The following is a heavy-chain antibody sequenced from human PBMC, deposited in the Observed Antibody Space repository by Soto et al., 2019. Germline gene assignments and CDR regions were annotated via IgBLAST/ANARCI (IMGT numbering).Heavy chain of an antibody. D-gene: IGHD2-2*01. CDR3: ARRVIGKSVVPAANGNWCDP. V-gene: IGHV4-39*01. CDR2: IYYSGST. CDR1: GLSMSSGGYR. J-gene: IGHJ5*02. Sequence: SETLSLTCTVSGLSMSSGGYRWNWIRQHPGKALEWIGNIYYSGSTYYNPSLKSRVTIFVDTSKNQFSLKLSSVTAADTAVYYCARRVIGKSVVPAANGNWCDPWGQGTLVTVSS.